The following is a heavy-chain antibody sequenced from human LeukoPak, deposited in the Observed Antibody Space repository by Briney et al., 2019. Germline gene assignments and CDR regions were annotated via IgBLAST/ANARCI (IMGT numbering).Heavy chain of an antibody. J-gene: IGHJ4*02. CDR3: ARDGSGRYYFDY. Sequence: PSETLSLTCTVSGGSISTNYWSWIRQPPGKGLEWIGYVYYSGSTNYKPSLKSRVTISVDTSKNQFSLKLTSVTAADTAVYYSARDGSGRYYFDYWGQGTLVTVSS. CDR2: VYYSGST. D-gene: IGHD3-10*01. CDR1: GGSISTNY. V-gene: IGHV4-59*01.